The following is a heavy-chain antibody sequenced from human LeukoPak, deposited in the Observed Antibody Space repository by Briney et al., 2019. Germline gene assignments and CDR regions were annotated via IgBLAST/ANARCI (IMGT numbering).Heavy chain of an antibody. J-gene: IGHJ4*02. CDR2: INHSGST. CDR1: GGSFSGYY. Sequence: SETLSLTCAVYGGSFSGYYWSWIRQPPGKGLEWIGEINHSGSTNYNPSLKSRVTISVDTSKNQFSLKLSSVTAADTAVYYCATIAVDTAMAGDYWGQGTLVTVSS. V-gene: IGHV4-34*01. D-gene: IGHD5-18*01. CDR3: ATIAVDTAMAGDY.